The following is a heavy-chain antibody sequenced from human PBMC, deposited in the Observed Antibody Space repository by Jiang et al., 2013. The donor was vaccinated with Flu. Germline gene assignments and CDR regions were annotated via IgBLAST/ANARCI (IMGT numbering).Heavy chain of an antibody. CDR1: GGTFSSYA. Sequence: KPGSSVKVSCKASGGTFSSYAISWVRQAPGQGLEWMGGIIPIFGTANYAQKFQGRVTITADESTSTAYMELSSLRSEDTAVYYCARDATTKRWLQVGGLNWFDPWGQGTLVTVSS. D-gene: IGHD5-24*01. V-gene: IGHV1-69*01. CDR2: IIPIFGTA. CDR3: ARDATTKRWLQVGGLNWFDP. J-gene: IGHJ5*02.